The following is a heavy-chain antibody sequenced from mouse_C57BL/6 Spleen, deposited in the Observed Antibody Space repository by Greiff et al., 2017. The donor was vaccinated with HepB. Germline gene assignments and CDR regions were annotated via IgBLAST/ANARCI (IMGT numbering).Heavy chain of an antibody. Sequence: QVQLQQSGAELVKPGASVKMSCKASGYTFTSYWITWVKQRPGQGLEWIGDIYPGSGSTNYNEKFKSKATLTVDTSSSTAYMQLSSLTSEDSAVYYCARPHYGYGGAWFAYWGQGTLVTVSA. J-gene: IGHJ3*01. D-gene: IGHD2-2*01. CDR1: GYTFTSYW. CDR3: ARPHYGYGGAWFAY. V-gene: IGHV1-55*01. CDR2: IYPGSGST.